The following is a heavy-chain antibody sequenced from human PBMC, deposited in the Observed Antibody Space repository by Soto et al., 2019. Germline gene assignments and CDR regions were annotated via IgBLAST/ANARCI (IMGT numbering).Heavy chain of an antibody. CDR1: GYTFTSYG. V-gene: IGHV1-18*01. CDR3: VRVIAAAVDFDY. CDR2: ISAYNGNT. D-gene: IGHD6-13*01. J-gene: IGHJ4*02. Sequence: QVQLVQSGAEVKKPGASMKVSYKASGYTFTSYGISWVRQAPGQGLEWMGWISAYNGNTNYAQKLQGRVTMTTDTSTSTGYMELRSLGSGDTAVYYCVRVIAAAVDFDYWGQGTLVTVSS.